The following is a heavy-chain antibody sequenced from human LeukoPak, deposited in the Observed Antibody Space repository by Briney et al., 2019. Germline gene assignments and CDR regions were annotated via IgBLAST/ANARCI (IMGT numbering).Heavy chain of an antibody. CDR1: GYTFTSYG. D-gene: IGHD2-15*01. CDR3: ARDSRPGHQPVAFDY. J-gene: IGHJ4*02. V-gene: IGHV1-18*01. Sequence: ASVKVSCKASGYTFTSYGISWVRQAPGQGLEWMGWISAYNGNTNYAQKLQGRVTMTTDTSTSTAYMELRGLRSDDTAVYYCARDSRPGHQPVAFDYWGQGTLVTVSS. CDR2: ISAYNGNT.